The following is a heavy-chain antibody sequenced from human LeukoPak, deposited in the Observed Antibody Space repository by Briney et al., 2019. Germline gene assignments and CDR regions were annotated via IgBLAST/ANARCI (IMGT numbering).Heavy chain of an antibody. CDR2: INEDGSGK. J-gene: IGHJ4*02. CDR3: AGGNY. V-gene: IGHV3-7*01. Sequence: PGGSLRLSCAASGFTFSSYWMSWIRQAPGKGLEWVASINEDGSGKYYVDSVTGRFIISRDNAKNSLDLQMNSLRAEDAALYYCAGGNYWGQGTLVTVSS. CDR1: GFTFSSYW.